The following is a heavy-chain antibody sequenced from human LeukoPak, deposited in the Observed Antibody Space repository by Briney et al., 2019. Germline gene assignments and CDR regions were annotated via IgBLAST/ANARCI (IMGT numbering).Heavy chain of an antibody. J-gene: IGHJ4*02. CDR2: ISYDGSNK. CDR3: ARSNTAAGVGYFDY. V-gene: IGHV3-30-3*01. D-gene: IGHD5-18*01. Sequence: GGTLRLSCAASGFTFSSYAMHWVRQAPGKGLEWVAVISYDGSNKYYADSVKGRFTISRDNSKNTLYLQMNSLRAEDTAVYYCARSNTAAGVGYFDYWGQGTLVTVSS. CDR1: GFTFSSYA.